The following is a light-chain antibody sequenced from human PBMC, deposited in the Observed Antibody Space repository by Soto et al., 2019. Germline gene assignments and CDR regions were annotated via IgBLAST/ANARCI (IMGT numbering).Light chain of an antibody. CDR2: DVT. CDR3: CSYAGSYTYV. V-gene: IGLV2-11*01. Sequence: QSVLTQPRSVSGSPGQSVAISCTGSSSDVGGYDFVSWYQQHPGKGPKPLIYDVTKRPSGVPGRFSGSKSGNTTSLTISGLQAEDEADYYCCSYAGSYTYVFGTGTKVTVL. CDR1: SSDVGGYDF. J-gene: IGLJ1*01.